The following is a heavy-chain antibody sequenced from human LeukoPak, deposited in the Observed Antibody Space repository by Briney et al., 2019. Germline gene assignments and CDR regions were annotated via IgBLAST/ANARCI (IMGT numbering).Heavy chain of an antibody. J-gene: IGHJ3*02. CDR2: IYHGGNT. D-gene: IGHD2/OR15-2a*01. V-gene: IGHV4-38-2*02. CDR3: ARDSHAYFDAFDI. Sequence: SETLSLTCTVSGYSISSGHYWGWIRQPPGQGLEWIGTIYHGGNTYYNPSLKSRAALSVDTSKNQFSLRLSSVTAADTAVYFCARDSHAYFDAFDIWGQGTMVTVSS. CDR1: GYSISSGHY.